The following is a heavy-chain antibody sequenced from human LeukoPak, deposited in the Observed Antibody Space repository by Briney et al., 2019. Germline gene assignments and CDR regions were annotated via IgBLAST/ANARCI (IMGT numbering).Heavy chain of an antibody. J-gene: IGHJ4*02. V-gene: IGHV1-8*01. CDR3: AAYGPYYYDSSGYYDY. D-gene: IGHD3-22*01. CDR2: MNPSSGDT. CDR1: GYTFTSYD. Sequence: ASVKVSCKASGYTFTSYDINWVRQATGQGLEWMGWMNPSSGDTGYAQKFQGRVTMTRNTSISTAYMDLSSLRSEDTAVYYCAAYGPYYYDSSGYYDYWGQGTLVTVSS.